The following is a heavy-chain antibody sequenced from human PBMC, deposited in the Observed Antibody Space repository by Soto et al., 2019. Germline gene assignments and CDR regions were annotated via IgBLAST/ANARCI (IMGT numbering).Heavy chain of an antibody. CDR3: ARDFRVLLWFGDLSGFDY. J-gene: IGHJ4*02. D-gene: IGHD3-10*01. CDR1: GFTFSSYA. Sequence: GGSLRLSCAASGFTFSSYAMHWVRQAPGKGLEWVAVISYDGSNKYYADSVKGRFTISRDNSKNTLYLQMNSLRAEDTAVYYCARDFRVLLWFGDLSGFDYWGKGTLVPVSS. CDR2: ISYDGSNK. V-gene: IGHV3-30-3*01.